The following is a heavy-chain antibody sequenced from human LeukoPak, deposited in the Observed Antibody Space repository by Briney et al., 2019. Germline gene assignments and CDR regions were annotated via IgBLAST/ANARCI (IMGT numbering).Heavy chain of an antibody. CDR3: ARGGGSYYYFGY. Sequence: GGSLRLSCAASGLTFDGHSMNWVRQAPGKGLEWVSSISSSSSYIYYADSVKGRFTVSRDNAKNSLYLQMNSLRTEDTAVYYCARGGGSYYYFGYWGQGALVTVSS. J-gene: IGHJ4*02. V-gene: IGHV3-21*01. D-gene: IGHD3-16*01. CDR2: ISSSSSYI. CDR1: GLTFDGHS.